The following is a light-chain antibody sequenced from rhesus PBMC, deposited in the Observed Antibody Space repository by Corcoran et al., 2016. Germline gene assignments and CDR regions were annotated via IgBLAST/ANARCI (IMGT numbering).Light chain of an antibody. CDR1: SNNVAYQG. Sequence: QAELTKPPSVYKALTQTVTLTCPGNSNNVAYQGAAWLQQQQGHPPKLLSHRKNQRPSGMSERFSASRSGNTASLTITGLQSEDEADYYCSAWSTSFNDHVFGSGTKLTVL. J-gene: IGLJ6*01. V-gene: IGLV10-114*01. CDR3: SAWSTSFNDHV. CDR2: RKN.